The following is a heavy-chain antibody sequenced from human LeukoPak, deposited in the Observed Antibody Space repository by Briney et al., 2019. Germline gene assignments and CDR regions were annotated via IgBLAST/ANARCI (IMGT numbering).Heavy chain of an antibody. Sequence: GGSLRLSCEASDLTFSGYIMNWVRLAPGRGLEWVSSISHSSNYKYYADSVKGRFTISRDNAMNSLYLQMHSLRAEDTAVYYCARGLRSCNSASCHPTWFDPWGQGALVTVSS. CDR2: ISHSSNYK. V-gene: IGHV3-21*01. J-gene: IGHJ5*02. D-gene: IGHD2-2*01. CDR3: ARGLRSCNSASCHPTWFDP. CDR1: DLTFSGYI.